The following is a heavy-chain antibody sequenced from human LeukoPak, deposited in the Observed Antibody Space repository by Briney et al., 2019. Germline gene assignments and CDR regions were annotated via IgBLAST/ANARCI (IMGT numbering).Heavy chain of an antibody. CDR2: ISWNSGSI. V-gene: IGHV3-9*01. Sequence: GRSLRLSCAASGFTFDDYAMHWVRQAPGKGLEWVSGISWNSGSISYADSVKGRFTISRDNAKNSLYLQMNSLRAEDTAVYYCARDPQGTWGQGTLVTVSS. CDR3: ARDPQGT. CDR1: GFTFDDYA. J-gene: IGHJ4*02. D-gene: IGHD3-10*01.